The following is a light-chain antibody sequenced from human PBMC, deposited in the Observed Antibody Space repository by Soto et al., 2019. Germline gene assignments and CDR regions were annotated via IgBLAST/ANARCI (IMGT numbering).Light chain of an antibody. CDR2: LNSDGSH. J-gene: IGLJ3*02. CDR3: QTWGTGTAWV. V-gene: IGLV4-69*01. Sequence: QPVLTQSPSASASLGASVKLTCTLSSGHSSYAIAWHQQQPEKGPRYLMKLNSDGSHSKGDGIPDRFSGSSSGAERYLTISSLQSEDEADYCSQTWGTGTAWVFGGGTKLTVL. CDR1: SGHSSYA.